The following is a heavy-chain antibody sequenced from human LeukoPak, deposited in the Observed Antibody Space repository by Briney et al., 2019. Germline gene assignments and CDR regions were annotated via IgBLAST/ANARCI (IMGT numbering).Heavy chain of an antibody. J-gene: IGHJ4*02. CDR2: IWYDGSNR. D-gene: IGHD3-22*01. Sequence: GNSLRLSCAASGFTFSSSGMHWVRQAPGKGLEWVAVIWYDGSNRYYADPVKGRFTVSRDNSKNTLYLQMNSLRAEDTAVYYCARAKGVSTGYRPTDYWGQGTLITVSS. CDR3: ARAKGVSTGYRPTDY. CDR1: GFTFSSSG. V-gene: IGHV3-33*01.